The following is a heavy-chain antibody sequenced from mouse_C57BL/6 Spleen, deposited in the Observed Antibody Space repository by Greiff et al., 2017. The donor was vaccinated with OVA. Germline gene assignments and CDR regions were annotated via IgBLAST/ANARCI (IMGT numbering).Heavy chain of an antibody. J-gene: IGHJ2*01. CDR3: ARLPSNYYFDY. V-gene: IGHV1-81*01. D-gene: IGHD2-5*01. Sequence: VKLVESGAELARPGASVKLSCKASGYTFTSYGISWVKQRTGQGLEWIGEIYPRSGNTYYNEKFKGKATLTADKSSSTAYMELRSLTSEDSAVYFCARLPSNYYFDYWGQGTTLTVSS. CDR1: GYTFTSYG. CDR2: IYPRSGNT.